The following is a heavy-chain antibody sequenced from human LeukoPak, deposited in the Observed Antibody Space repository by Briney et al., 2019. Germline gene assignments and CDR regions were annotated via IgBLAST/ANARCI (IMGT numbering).Heavy chain of an antibody. V-gene: IGHV3-30*03. J-gene: IGHJ4*02. CDR1: GFTFRSYG. Sequence: GGSLRLSCAASGFTFRSYGMHWVRQAPGKGLEWVAVISYDGSNKYYADSVKGRFTISRDNSKNTLYLQMNSLRAEDTAVYYCARDRVVAPTRRRADYWGQGTLVTVSS. CDR2: ISYDGSNK. CDR3: ARDRVVAPTRRRADY. D-gene: IGHD2-2*01.